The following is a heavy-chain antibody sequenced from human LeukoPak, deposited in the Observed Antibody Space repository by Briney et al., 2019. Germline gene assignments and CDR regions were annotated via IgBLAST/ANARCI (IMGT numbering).Heavy chain of an antibody. D-gene: IGHD7-27*01. CDR2: FSGSGGNT. CDR1: GFTFSNYA. CDR3: AKELLVGTAFDI. Sequence: GGSLRLSCAASGFTFSNYAMNWVRQAPGKGLEWVSTFSGSGGNTYYADSVKGRFTISRDDSKNTLYLQVDSPRAEDMAVYYCAKELLVGTAFDIWGQGTMVTVSS. V-gene: IGHV3-23*01. J-gene: IGHJ3*02.